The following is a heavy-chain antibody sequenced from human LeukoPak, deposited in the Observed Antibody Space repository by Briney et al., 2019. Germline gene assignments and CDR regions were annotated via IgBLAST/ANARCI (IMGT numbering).Heavy chain of an antibody. D-gene: IGHD2-8*01. CDR1: GFTFSSYW. Sequence: GGSLRLSCAASGFTFSSYWMHWVRQAPGKGLVWVSRINSDGSSTSYADSVKGRFTISRDNAKNTLYLQMSSLRVEDTAVYYCARDTNEMYGGFDYWGQGTLVTVSS. CDR3: ARDTNEMYGGFDY. V-gene: IGHV3-74*01. J-gene: IGHJ4*02. CDR2: INSDGSST.